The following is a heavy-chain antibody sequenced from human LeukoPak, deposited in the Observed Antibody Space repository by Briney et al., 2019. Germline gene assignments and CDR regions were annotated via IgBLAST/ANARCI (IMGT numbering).Heavy chain of an antibody. Sequence: GGSLRLSCSASGXTFSSYAMHWVRQAPGKGLEYVSAISSTGGSTYYADSVKGRFTISRDNAKNSLYLQMNSLRDEDSAVYYCARDQGIFDYWGQGTLVTVSS. CDR3: ARDQGIFDY. V-gene: IGHV3-64*04. J-gene: IGHJ4*02. CDR1: GXTFSSYA. CDR2: ISSTGGST.